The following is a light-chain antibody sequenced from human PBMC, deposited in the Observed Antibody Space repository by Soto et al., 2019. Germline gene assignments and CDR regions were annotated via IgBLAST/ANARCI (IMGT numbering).Light chain of an antibody. CDR1: QSVSSN. V-gene: IGKV3-15*01. CDR3: QQYNNWRT. CDR2: DAS. Sequence: EIVMTQSPATLSVSPGERATLSCRASQSVSSNLAWYQQKPRQAPRLLIHDASTRATGIPARFSGSGSGTEFTLTISSLQSEDVAVYFCQQYNNWRTFGQGTKLEI. J-gene: IGKJ2*02.